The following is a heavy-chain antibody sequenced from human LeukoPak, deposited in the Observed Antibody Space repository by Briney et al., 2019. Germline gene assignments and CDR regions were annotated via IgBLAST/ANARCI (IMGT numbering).Heavy chain of an antibody. D-gene: IGHD4-17*01. CDR3: ARLSDYDDYAPLY. J-gene: IGHJ4*02. CDR1: GGSISSYY. V-gene: IGHV4-59*08. Sequence: SETLSLTCTVSGGSISSYYWSWIRQPPGKGLEWIGYIYYSGSTNYNPSLKSRVTISVDTSKNQFSLKLSSVTAADTAVYYCARLSDYDDYAPLYWGQGTLVTVSS. CDR2: IYYSGST.